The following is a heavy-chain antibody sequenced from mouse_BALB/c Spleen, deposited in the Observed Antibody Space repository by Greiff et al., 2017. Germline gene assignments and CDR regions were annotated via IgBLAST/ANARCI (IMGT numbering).Heavy chain of an antibody. CDR2: IWSGGST. CDR1: GFSLTSYG. Sequence: QVQLQQSGPGLVQPSQSLSITCTVSGFSLTSYGVHWVRQSPGKGLEWLGVIWSGGSTDYNAAFISRLSISKDNSKSQVFFKMNSLQANDTAIYYCARNSPPGRFAYWGQGTLVTVSA. V-gene: IGHV2-2*02. J-gene: IGHJ3*01. CDR3: ARNSPPGRFAY. D-gene: IGHD3-3*01.